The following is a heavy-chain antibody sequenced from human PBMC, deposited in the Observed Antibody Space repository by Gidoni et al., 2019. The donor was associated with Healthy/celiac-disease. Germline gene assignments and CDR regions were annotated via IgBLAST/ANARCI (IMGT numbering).Heavy chain of an antibody. CDR3: ARGSRRSNYNLRAAFDI. J-gene: IGHJ3*02. CDR2: INHSGST. D-gene: IGHD1-26*01. V-gene: IGHV4-34*01. CDR1: GGSFSGYY. Sequence: QVQLQQWGAGLLKPSETLSLTCAVYGGSFSGYYWSWIRQPPGKGLEWIGEINHSGSTNYNPSLKSRVTISVDTSKNQFSLKLSSVTAADTAVYYCARGSRRSNYNLRAAFDIWGQGTMVTVSS.